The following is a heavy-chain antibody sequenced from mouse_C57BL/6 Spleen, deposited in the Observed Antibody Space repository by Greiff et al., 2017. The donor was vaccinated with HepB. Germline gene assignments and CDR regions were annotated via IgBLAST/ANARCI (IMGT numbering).Heavy chain of an antibody. V-gene: IGHV5-4*01. CDR2: ISDGGSYT. CDR3: ARDTNYYGSSSNFDV. J-gene: IGHJ1*03. Sequence: EVHLVESGGGLVKPGGSLKLSCAASGFTFSSYAMSWVRQTPEKRLEWVATISDGGSYTYYPDNVKGRFTISRDNAKNNLYLQMSHLKSEDTAMYYCARDTNYYGSSSNFDVWGTGTTVTVSS. D-gene: IGHD1-1*01. CDR1: GFTFSSYA.